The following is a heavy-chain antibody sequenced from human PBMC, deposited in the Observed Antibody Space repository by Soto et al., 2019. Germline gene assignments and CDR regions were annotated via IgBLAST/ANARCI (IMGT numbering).Heavy chain of an antibody. J-gene: IGHJ4*02. V-gene: IGHV3-11*06. CDR3: ARDASLDCSSTSCYFDY. D-gene: IGHD2-2*01. Sequence: QVQLVESGGGLVKPGGSLRLSCAASGFTFSDYYMSWIRQAPGKGLEGVSYISSSSSYTNYADSVKGRFTISRDNAKNSLYLQMNSLRAEDTAVYYCARDASLDCSSTSCYFDYWGQGTLVTVSS. CDR1: GFTFSDYY. CDR2: ISSSSSYT.